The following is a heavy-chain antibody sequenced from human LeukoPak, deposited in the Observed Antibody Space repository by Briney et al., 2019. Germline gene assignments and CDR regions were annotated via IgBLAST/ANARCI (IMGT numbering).Heavy chain of an antibody. J-gene: IGHJ5*02. V-gene: IGHV1-18*01. D-gene: IGHD2-15*01. CDR3: ARIPVVVVAATYWFDP. CDR2: ISAYNGNT. Sequence: ASVKVSCKASGYTFTSYGISWVRQAPGQGLEWMGWISAYNGNTNYAQKLQGRVTMTTDTSTSTACMELRSLRSDDTAVYYCARIPVVVVAATYWFDPWGQGTLVTVSS. CDR1: GYTFTSYG.